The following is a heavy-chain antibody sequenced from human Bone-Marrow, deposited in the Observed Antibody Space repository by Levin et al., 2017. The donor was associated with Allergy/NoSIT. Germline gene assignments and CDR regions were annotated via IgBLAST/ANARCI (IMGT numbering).Heavy chain of an antibody. CDR2: ISGSGARR. Sequence: GGSLRLSCAASGFIFDSYAMSWVRQAPGKGLEWVSSISGSGARRYYSDSVKGRFSISRDNSKNTLYLQMNSLRAEDTAVYYCAKERVTYCSNSGCYLPDYWGQGTLVTVSS. J-gene: IGHJ4*02. CDR3: AKERVTYCSNSGCYLPDY. D-gene: IGHD2-2*01. V-gene: IGHV3-23*01. CDR1: GFIFDSYA.